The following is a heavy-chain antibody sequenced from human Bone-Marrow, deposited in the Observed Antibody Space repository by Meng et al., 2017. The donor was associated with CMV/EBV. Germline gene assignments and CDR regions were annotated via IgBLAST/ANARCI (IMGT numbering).Heavy chain of an antibody. D-gene: IGHD3-16*01. Sequence: GESLKISCAASGFTFSDYYMSWIRQAPGKGLEWVSYISSSGSTIYYADSVKGRFTISRDNAKNSLYLQMNSLRAEDTAVYYCARAQNYDLGSAWGMDVWGPRTTVPVSS. CDR1: GFTFSDYY. V-gene: IGHV3-11*01. CDR3: ARAQNYDLGSAWGMDV. J-gene: IGHJ6*02. CDR2: ISSSGSTI.